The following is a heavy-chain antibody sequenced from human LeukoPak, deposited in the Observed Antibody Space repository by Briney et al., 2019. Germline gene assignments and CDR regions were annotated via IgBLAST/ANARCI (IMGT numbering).Heavy chain of an antibody. CDR3: VIVPKNWNYAGYF. CDR1: GLSISSYY. Sequence: PSETLSLTCTASGLSISSYYWSWVRQPPGKGLEWIGYIYYSGSTTYNPSLKSRVTISVDTSKNQFSLKLRSVTAADTAVYYCVIVPKNWNYAGYF. D-gene: IGHD1-7*01. J-gene: IGHJ4*01. V-gene: IGHV4-59*01. CDR2: IYYSGST.